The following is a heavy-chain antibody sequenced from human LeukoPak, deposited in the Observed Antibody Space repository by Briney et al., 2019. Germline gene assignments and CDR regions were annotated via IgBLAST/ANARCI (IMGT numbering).Heavy chain of an antibody. D-gene: IGHD3-10*01. J-gene: IGHJ4*02. CDR3: ARGSELLWFGEFPPFDY. V-gene: IGHV1-2*02. Sequence: ASVKVSCKASGYTFTGYYMHWVRQAPGQGLEWMGWINPNSGGTNYAQKFQGRVTMTRDTSISTAYMELSRLRSDDTAVYYCARGSELLWFGEFPPFDYWGQGTLVTVSS. CDR2: INPNSGGT. CDR1: GYTFTGYY.